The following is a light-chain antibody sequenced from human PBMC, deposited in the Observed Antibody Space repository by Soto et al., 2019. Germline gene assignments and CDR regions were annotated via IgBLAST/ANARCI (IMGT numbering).Light chain of an antibody. CDR2: AAS. CDR1: QDIGSD. Sequence: DIQMTXXPXXXXAXXXDXXIIXCRASQDIGSDLAWYQQKPGKAPERLIYAASTLQNGVPSRFSGSGSGTEFTLTISSLQPEDFETYYCLQHDNFPWTFGQGTKVDIK. CDR3: LQHDNFPWT. V-gene: IGKV1-17*01. J-gene: IGKJ1*01.